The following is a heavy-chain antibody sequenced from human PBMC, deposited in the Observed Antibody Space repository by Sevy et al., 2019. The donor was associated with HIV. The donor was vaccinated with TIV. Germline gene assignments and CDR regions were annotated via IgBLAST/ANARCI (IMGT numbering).Heavy chain of an antibody. D-gene: IGHD1-26*01. V-gene: IGHV3-7*01. J-gene: IGHJ4*02. CDR2: IRPDGSDK. CDR1: GFTFSPYW. CDR3: ARGVGLDC. Sequence: GGSLRLSCAASGFTFSPYWMTWVRQAPGKGLEWVANIRPDGSDKYYVDSVKGGFTISRDNAKNPLYLQMNSLRADDTAMYYCARGVGLDCWGQGALVTVSS.